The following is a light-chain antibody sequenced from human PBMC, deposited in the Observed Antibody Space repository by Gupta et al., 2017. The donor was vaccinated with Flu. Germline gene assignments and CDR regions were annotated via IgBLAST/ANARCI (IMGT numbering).Light chain of an antibody. CDR2: KDS. CDR3: QSADNSGTYVV. Sequence: SYELPQPPPVSVSPGQTATITCTGDTLSTQYTYWYQQKPGQAPVLVIFKDSERPSGIPERFSGSNSGTAVTLTISGVQAEDEAADYCQSADNSGTYVVFGGGTKLTV. CDR1: TLSTQY. J-gene: IGLJ3*02. V-gene: IGLV3-25*03.